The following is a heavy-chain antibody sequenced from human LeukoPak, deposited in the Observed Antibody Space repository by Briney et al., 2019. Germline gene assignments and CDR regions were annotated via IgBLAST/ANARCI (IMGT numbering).Heavy chain of an antibody. CDR2: INPSGGST. CDR3: ARGARWERFSNWFDP. Sequence: ASVKVSCKASGYTFTSYYMHWVRQAPGQGLEWMGIINPSGGSTSYAQKSQGRVTMTRDTSTSTVYMELSSLRSEDTAVYYCARGARWERFSNWFDPWGQGTLVTVSS. V-gene: IGHV1-46*01. D-gene: IGHD1-26*01. J-gene: IGHJ5*02. CDR1: GYTFTSYY.